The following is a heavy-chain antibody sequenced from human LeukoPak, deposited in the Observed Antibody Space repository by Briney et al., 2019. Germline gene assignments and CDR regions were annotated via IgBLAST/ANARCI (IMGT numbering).Heavy chain of an antibody. V-gene: IGHV3-30*18. D-gene: IGHD1-14*01. Sequence: GGSLRLSCAASGFIFSSYGMHWVRQAPGKGLEWVAVISYDGSNKYYADSVKGRFTISRDNSKNTLYLQMNSLRAEDTAVHYCAKVRRRKIRPAGDFTNWGKGPRVTV. CDR2: ISYDGSNK. CDR1: GFIFSSYG. CDR3: AKVRRRKIRPAGDFTN. J-gene: IGHJ4*02.